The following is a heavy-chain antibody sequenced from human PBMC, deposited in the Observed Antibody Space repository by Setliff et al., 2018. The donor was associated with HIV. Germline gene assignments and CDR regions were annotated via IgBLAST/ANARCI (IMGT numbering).Heavy chain of an antibody. Sequence: PSETLSLTCAVYGGSFSGYYWSWIRQPPGKGLEWIGEITHSGSPYYNPSLRSGVTILIDTSKKQSSRRLRSVTAADTALYYCARRGRTGNSYVLSWFDPWGQGTLVTVSS. D-gene: IGHD3-10*02. V-gene: IGHV4-34*01. CDR3: ARRGRTGNSYVLSWFDP. J-gene: IGHJ5*02. CDR2: ITHSGSP. CDR1: GGSFSGYY.